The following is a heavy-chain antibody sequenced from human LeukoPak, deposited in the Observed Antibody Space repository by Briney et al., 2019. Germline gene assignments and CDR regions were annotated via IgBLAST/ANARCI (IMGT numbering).Heavy chain of an antibody. Sequence: KPSETLSLTCAVYGGSFSGYYWSWIRQPPGKGLKWIGEINHSGSTNYNPSLKSRVTVSVDTSKNQFSLKLSSVTAADTAVYYCARAQLTGAPYFDYWGQGTLVTVSS. V-gene: IGHV4-34*01. CDR1: GGSFSGYY. CDR3: ARAQLTGAPYFDY. CDR2: INHSGST. J-gene: IGHJ4*02. D-gene: IGHD7-27*01.